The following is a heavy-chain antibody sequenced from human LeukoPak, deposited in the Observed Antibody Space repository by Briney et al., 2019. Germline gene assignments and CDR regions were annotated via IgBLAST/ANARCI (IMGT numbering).Heavy chain of an antibody. CDR3: AQSLGSSNWIGNWFDP. V-gene: IGHV4-39*01. CDR1: GGSISSSSHS. J-gene: IGHJ5*02. D-gene: IGHD6-13*01. Sequence: SETLSLTCTASGGSISSSSHSWGWIRQPPGKGLEWTGSIYYTGRTYYNPSLKSRVTISVDTSKNQFSLKLSSVTAADTAVYYCAQSLGSSNWIGNWFDPWGQGTLVTVSS. CDR2: IYYTGRT.